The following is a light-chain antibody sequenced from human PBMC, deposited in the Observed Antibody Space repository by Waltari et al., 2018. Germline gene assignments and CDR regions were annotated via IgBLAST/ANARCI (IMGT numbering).Light chain of an antibody. CDR3: LIWHSGGYV. V-gene: IGLV5-45*01. J-gene: IGLJ1*01. Sequence: QPVLTLPASPPPSPGASASLTCTLRRRIDVGASGIYCNQTKPGSPPQYLLSFQSDSDNQQGSGVARRFSGSKDATANAGILLTSGHESEEEADYYCLIWHSGGYVFGTGTKVTVL. CDR2: FQSDSDN. CDR1: RRIDVGASG.